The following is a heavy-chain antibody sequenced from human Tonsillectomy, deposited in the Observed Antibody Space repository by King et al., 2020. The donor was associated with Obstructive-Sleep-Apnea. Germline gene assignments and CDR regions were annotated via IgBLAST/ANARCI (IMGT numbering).Heavy chain of an antibody. CDR2: INHSGST. D-gene: IGHD1-26*01. Sequence: VQLQQWGAGLKPSETLSLTCAVYGGSFSAYYWGWIRQPPGKGLEWIGEINHSGSTNCNSSLKSRVTISVDTSRNQFSLKLHSVTAADTAVYYCARVLGAAGPDYFFDYWGQGTLVTVSS. CDR3: ARVLGAAGPDYFFDY. J-gene: IGHJ4*02. V-gene: IGHV4-34*01. CDR1: GGSFSAYY.